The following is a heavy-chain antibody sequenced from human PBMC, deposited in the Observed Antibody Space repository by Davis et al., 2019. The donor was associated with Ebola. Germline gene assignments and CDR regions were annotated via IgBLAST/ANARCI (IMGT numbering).Heavy chain of an antibody. CDR1: GFTFSSYA. CDR2: ISYDGSNK. Sequence: GGSLRLSCAASGFTFSSYAMHWVRQAPGKGLEWVAVISYDGSNKYYADSVKGRFTISRDNSKNTLYLQMNSLRAEDTAVYYCARDDREYTSGWPPPFFDYWGQGTLVTVSS. D-gene: IGHD6-19*01. V-gene: IGHV3-30-3*01. J-gene: IGHJ4*02. CDR3: ARDDREYTSGWPPPFFDY.